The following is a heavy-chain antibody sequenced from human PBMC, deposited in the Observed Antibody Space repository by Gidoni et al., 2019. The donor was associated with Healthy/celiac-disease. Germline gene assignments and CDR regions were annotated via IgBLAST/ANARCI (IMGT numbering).Heavy chain of an antibody. J-gene: IGHJ6*02. D-gene: IGHD6-13*01. V-gene: IGHV3-23*01. CDR3: AKDPEGSSWYGSYYYGMDV. CDR1: GFTFSSYA. CDR2: ISGSGGST. Sequence: EVQLLESGGGLVQPGGSLRLSCAASGFTFSSYAMSWVRQAPGKGLEWVSAISGSGGSTYYADSVKGRFTISRDNSKNTLYLQMNSLRAEDTAVYYCAKDPEGSSWYGSYYYGMDVWGQGTTVTVSS.